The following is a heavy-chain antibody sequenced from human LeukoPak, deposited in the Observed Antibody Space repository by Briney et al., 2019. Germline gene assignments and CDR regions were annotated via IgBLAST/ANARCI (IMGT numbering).Heavy chain of an antibody. Sequence: GGSLRLSCAASGFTFSSYWMSWVRQAPGKGLEGVANIKQDGSEKYYVDSVKGRFTISRDNAKNSLYLQMNSLRAEDTAVYYCARTYSSSWYGDWFDPWGQGSLVTVSS. CDR1: GFTFSSYW. CDR2: IKQDGSEK. V-gene: IGHV3-7*01. CDR3: ARTYSSSWYGDWFDP. D-gene: IGHD6-13*01. J-gene: IGHJ5*02.